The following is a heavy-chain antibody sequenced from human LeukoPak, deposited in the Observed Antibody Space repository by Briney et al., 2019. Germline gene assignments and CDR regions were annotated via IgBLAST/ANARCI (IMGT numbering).Heavy chain of an antibody. D-gene: IGHD1-1*01. Sequence: GGSLRLSCEASGFTVSSNYMSWVRQAPGKGLEWVSVIYSGGSTYYADSVKGRFTISRDNSKNTLYLQMNSLRAEDTAVYYCARFRTTSDYFDYWGQGTLVTVSS. CDR3: ARFRTTSDYFDY. V-gene: IGHV3-53*01. CDR2: IYSGGST. CDR1: GFTVSSNY. J-gene: IGHJ4*02.